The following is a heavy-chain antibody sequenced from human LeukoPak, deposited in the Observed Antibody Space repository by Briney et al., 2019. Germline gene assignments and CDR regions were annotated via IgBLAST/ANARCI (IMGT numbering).Heavy chain of an antibody. J-gene: IGHJ4*02. CDR3: AREHSYYDILTGYSIFDY. CDR1: GYTFTSYG. CDR2: ISAYNGNT. V-gene: IGHV1-18*01. Sequence: ASVKVSCKASGYTFTSYGISWVRQAPGQGLEWMGWISAYNGNTNYAQKLQGRVTMTTDTSTSTAYTELRSLRSDDTAVYYCAREHSYYDILTGYSIFDYWGQGTLVTVSS. D-gene: IGHD3-9*01.